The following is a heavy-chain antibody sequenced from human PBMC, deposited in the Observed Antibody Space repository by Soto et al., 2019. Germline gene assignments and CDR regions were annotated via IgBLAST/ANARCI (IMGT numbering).Heavy chain of an antibody. Sequence: QVQLQQWGAGLLKPSETLSLTCAVYGGSFSGYYWSWIRQPPGKGLEWIGEINHSGSTNYNPSLKSRVTISVDTSKNQFSLKLSSVTAADTAVYYCARAGYSSSSGRGDWFDPWGQGTLVTVSS. CDR2: INHSGST. J-gene: IGHJ5*02. CDR1: GGSFSGYY. D-gene: IGHD6-6*01. CDR3: ARAGYSSSSGRGDWFDP. V-gene: IGHV4-34*01.